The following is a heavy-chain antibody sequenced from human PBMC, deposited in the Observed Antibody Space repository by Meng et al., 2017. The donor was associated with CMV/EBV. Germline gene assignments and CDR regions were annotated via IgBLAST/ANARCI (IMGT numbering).Heavy chain of an antibody. CDR2: IYYSGST. V-gene: IGHV4-59*01. CDR1: GGSISSYY. D-gene: IGHD3-22*01. CDR3: ARDGSSSGYWFDP. J-gene: IGHJ5*02. Sequence: GSLRLSCTVSGGSISSYYWSWIRQPPGKRLEWIGYIYYSGSTNYNPSLKSRVTISVDTSKNQFSLKLSSVTAADTAVYYCARDGSSSGYWFDPWGQGTLVTVSS.